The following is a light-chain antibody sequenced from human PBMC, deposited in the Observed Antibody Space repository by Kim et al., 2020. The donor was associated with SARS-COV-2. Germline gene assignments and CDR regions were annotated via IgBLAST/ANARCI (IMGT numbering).Light chain of an antibody. CDR2: EVI. CDR1: SSDVGGYNF. J-gene: IGLJ3*02. V-gene: IGLV2-8*01. CDR3: SSYAGSKNWV. Sequence: QSALTQPPSASGSPGQSVTISCTGTSSDVGGYNFVSWYQQHPGKAPKLIVYEVIKRPSGVPDRFSGSKSGNTASLTVSGLQAEDEADYYCSSYAGSKNWVFGGGTKLTVL.